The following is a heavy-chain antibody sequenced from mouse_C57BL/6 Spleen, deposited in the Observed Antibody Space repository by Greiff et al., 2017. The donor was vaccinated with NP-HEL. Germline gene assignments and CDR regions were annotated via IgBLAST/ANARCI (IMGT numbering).Heavy chain of an antibody. D-gene: IGHD3-3*01. CDR3: ARGDPWFAY. CDR2: ISSGSSTI. CDR1: GFTFSDYG. Sequence: EVMLVESGGGLVKPGGSLKLSCAASGFTFSDYGMHWVRQAPEQGLEWVAYISSGSSTIYYADTVKGRFTISRDNAKNTLFLQMTSLRSEDTAMYYCARGDPWFAYWGQGTLVTVSA. J-gene: IGHJ3*01. V-gene: IGHV5-17*01.